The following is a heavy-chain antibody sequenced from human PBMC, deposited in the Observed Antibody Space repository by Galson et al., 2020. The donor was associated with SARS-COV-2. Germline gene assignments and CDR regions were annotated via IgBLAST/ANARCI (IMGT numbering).Heavy chain of an antibody. CDR1: GGSISSGDYY. CDR2: IYYSGST. D-gene: IGHD6-19*01. Sequence: SQTLSLTCTVSGGSISSGDYYWSWIRQPPGKGLEWIGYIYYSGSTYYNPSLKSRVTISVDTSKNQFSLKLSSVTAADTAVYYCAREKEGAVAGTFDYWGQGTLVTVSS. CDR3: AREKEGAVAGTFDY. V-gene: IGHV4-30-4*01. J-gene: IGHJ4*02.